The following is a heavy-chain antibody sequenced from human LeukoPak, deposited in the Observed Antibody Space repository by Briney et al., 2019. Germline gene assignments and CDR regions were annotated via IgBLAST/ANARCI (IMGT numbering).Heavy chain of an antibody. J-gene: IGHJ6*02. CDR2: INPNSGST. Sequence: ASVTVSCKASGYTFTGYYMHWVRQAPGQGLEWMGWINPNSGSTYYPQKFQGWVTMTRDTSISTAYMELSRLRSDDVAVYYCARSHSNFYYGMDVWGQGTTVTVSS. V-gene: IGHV1-2*04. D-gene: IGHD4-11*01. CDR3: ARSHSNFYYGMDV. CDR1: GYTFTGYY.